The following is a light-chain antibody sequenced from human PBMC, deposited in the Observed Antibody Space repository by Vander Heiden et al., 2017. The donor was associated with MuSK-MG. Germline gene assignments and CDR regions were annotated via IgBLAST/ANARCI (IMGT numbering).Light chain of an antibody. CDR3: TAWDDSPGGLV. J-gene: IGLJ2*01. CDR1: SSNIGSNY. Sequence: QSVLTQPPPMSGPPAQRVTIPCSGSSSNIGSNYVYWYQQLPGTAPKVLIYRNNQRPSGVPDRFSASKSGASASLAISGLRSEDDGDYYCTAWDDSPGGLVFGGGTRLTVI. CDR2: RNN. V-gene: IGLV1-47*01.